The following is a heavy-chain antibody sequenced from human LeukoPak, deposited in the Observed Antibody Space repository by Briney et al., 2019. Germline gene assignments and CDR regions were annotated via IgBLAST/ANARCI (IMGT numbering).Heavy chain of an antibody. CDR1: GFTFSSYG. CDR3: ARDSYYYDSSSLSRYYYYMDV. V-gene: IGHV3-30*02. Sequence: PGGSLRLSCAASGFTFSSYGMHWVRQAPGKGLEWVAFIRYDGSNKYYADSVKGRFTISRDNSKNTLYLHVNSLRAEDTAVYYCARDSYYYDSSSLSRYYYYMDVWGKGTTVTVSS. J-gene: IGHJ6*03. D-gene: IGHD3-22*01. CDR2: IRYDGSNK.